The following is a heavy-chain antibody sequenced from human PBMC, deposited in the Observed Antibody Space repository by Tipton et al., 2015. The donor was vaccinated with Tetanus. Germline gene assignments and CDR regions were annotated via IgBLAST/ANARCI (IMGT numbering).Heavy chain of an antibody. Sequence: LRLSCTVSGGSISNSDYYWGWIRQSPGKGLEWIGSIWYGGSAYYNPSLKSRVTISVDTSKNQFSLKLSSVTAADTAVYYCARLIVGATTSEYFQHWGQGTLVTVSS. J-gene: IGHJ1*01. CDR1: GGSISNSDYY. V-gene: IGHV4-39*01. CDR3: ARLIVGATTSEYFQH. D-gene: IGHD1-26*01. CDR2: IWYGGSA.